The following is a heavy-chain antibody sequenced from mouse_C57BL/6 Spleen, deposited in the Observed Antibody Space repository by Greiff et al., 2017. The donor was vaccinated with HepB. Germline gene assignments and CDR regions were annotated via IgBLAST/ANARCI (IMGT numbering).Heavy chain of an antibody. D-gene: IGHD1-1*01. V-gene: IGHV5-4*01. Sequence: EVMLVASGGGLVKPGGSLKLSCAASGFTFRSYAMSWVRQTPEKRLEWVATISDGGSYTYYPDNVKGRFTISRDNAKNNLDLQMSHLTSEDTAMYYCARDYYGSSYYFDYWGQGTTRTVSS. J-gene: IGHJ2*01. CDR3: ARDYYGSSYYFDY. CDR2: ISDGGSYT. CDR1: GFTFRSYA.